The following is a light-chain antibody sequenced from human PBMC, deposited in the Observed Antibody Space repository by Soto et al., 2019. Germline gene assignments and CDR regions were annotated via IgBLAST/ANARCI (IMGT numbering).Light chain of an antibody. CDR2: KAS. V-gene: IGKV1-5*03. CDR1: QSISIW. CDR3: QQYNYYPLT. J-gene: IGKJ4*01. Sequence: DIQMTQSPSTLSASVGDRVTITCRASQSISIWVAWYQQKPGKAPKLLIYKASSLESGVPSRFSGSGSGTEFTLTISSLQPDESATYYCQQYNYYPLTFGGGTKVEIK.